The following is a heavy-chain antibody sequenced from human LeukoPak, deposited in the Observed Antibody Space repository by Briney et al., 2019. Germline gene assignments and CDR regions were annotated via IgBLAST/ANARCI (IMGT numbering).Heavy chain of an antibody. J-gene: IGHJ4*02. Sequence: ASVKASCKASGYTFTGYYMHWVRQAPGQGLEWMGWINPNSGGTNYAQKFQGRATMTRDTSISTAYMELSRLRSDDTAVYYCARGSRSSSWENDYWGQGTLVTVSS. CDR3: ARGSRSSSWENDY. CDR1: GYTFTGYY. CDR2: INPNSGGT. D-gene: IGHD6-13*01. V-gene: IGHV1-2*02.